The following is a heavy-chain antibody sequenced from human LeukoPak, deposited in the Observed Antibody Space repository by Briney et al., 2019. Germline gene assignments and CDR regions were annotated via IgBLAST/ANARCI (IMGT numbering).Heavy chain of an antibody. CDR3: ARGRPPGVVPAAIRWFDP. D-gene: IGHD2-2*01. CDR1: GGSFSGYY. J-gene: IGHJ5*02. Sequence: PSETLSLTCAVYGGSFSGYYWSWIRQPPGKGLEWIGEINHSGSTNFNPSLKSRVTISVDTSKNQFSLKLSSVTAADTAVYYCARGRPPGVVPAAIRWFDPWGQGTLVTVSS. V-gene: IGHV4-34*01. CDR2: INHSGST.